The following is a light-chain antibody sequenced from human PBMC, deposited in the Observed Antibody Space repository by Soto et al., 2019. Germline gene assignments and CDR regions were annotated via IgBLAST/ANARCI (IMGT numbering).Light chain of an antibody. CDR1: SSNIGSGYD. CDR2: GNT. CDR3: QSYDSSLSDWV. V-gene: IGLV1-40*01. J-gene: IGLJ3*02. Sequence: QSLLTQPPSVSGAPGQRVTISCTGSSSNIGSGYDVHWYQQLPGTAPKLLIYGNTNRPSGVPDRFSGSKSGTSASLAITGLQAEDEADYYCQSYDSSLSDWVFGGGTKLTVL.